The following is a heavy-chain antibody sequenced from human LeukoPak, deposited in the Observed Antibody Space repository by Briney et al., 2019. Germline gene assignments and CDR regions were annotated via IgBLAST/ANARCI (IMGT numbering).Heavy chain of an antibody. J-gene: IGHJ4*02. CDR2: IRQDGREK. V-gene: IGHV3-7*04. Sequence: GGSLRLSCAASGFTFNMYWMTWVRQAPGKGLEWVANIRQDGREKYYLDSVKGRFTISRDDAKNSVYLQMNSLRDEDTAMYFCARGGIDYWGQGTLVTVSS. CDR3: ARGGIDY. CDR1: GFTFNMYW. D-gene: IGHD1-26*01.